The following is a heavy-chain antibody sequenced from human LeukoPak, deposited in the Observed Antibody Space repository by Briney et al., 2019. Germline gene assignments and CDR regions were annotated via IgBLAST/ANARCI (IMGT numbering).Heavy chain of an antibody. D-gene: IGHD6-6*01. CDR2: IYYSGST. V-gene: IGHV4-39*01. J-gene: IGHJ4*02. CDR3: ARREGSSHFDY. CDR1: GGSISSSSYY. Sequence: SETLSLTCTVSGGSISSSSYYWGWIRQPPGKGLEWIGSIYYSGSTYYNPSLKSRVTISVDTSKNQFSLKLSSVTAADTAVYYCARREGSSHFDYWGQGTLVTVSS.